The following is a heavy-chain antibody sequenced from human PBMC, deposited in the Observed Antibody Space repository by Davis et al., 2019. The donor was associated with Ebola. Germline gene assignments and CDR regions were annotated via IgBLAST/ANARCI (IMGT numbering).Heavy chain of an antibody. CDR2: IRFDGSSK. J-gene: IGHJ6*02. CDR3: ARHGGITMVRGVIGLARGMDV. V-gene: IGHV3-33*08. CDR1: GFTFSSYG. Sequence: GESLKISCAASGFTFSSYGMHWVRQAPGKGLEWVAFIRFDGSSKDYADSVKGRFTISRDNSKNSLYLQMNSLRDEDTAVYYCARHGGITMVRGVIGLARGMDVWGQGTTVTVSS. D-gene: IGHD3-10*01.